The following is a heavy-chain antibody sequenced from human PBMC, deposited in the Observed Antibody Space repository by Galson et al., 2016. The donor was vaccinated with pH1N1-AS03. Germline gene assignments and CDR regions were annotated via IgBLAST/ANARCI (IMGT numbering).Heavy chain of an antibody. J-gene: IGHJ5*02. CDR2: IRAKAYNYAT. D-gene: IGHD6-13*01. CDR3: TRHPRRAAGGLGGFDP. Sequence: SLRLSCAASGFNFSASAMHWVRQTSGKGLEWIGRIRAKAYNYATGYAAPVRGRFTISKDDSKNTAFLQMNSLKIEDTAVYYCTRHPRRAAGGLGGFDPWGQGTLVTVSS. V-gene: IGHV3-73*01. CDR1: GFNFSASA.